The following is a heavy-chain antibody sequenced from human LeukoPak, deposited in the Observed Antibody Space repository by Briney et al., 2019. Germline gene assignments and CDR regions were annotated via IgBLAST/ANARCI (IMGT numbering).Heavy chain of an antibody. CDR1: GFTFSSYA. J-gene: IGHJ4*02. CDR2: ISYDGSNK. V-gene: IGHV3-30*04. CDR3: ARPETYYDILTGYYLPGIDY. Sequence: GGSLRLSCAASGFTFSSYAMHWVRQAPGRGLEWVAVISYDGSNKYYADSVKGRFTISRDNSKNTLYLQMNSLRAEDTAVYYCARPETYYDILTGYYLPGIDYWGQGTLVTVSS. D-gene: IGHD3-9*01.